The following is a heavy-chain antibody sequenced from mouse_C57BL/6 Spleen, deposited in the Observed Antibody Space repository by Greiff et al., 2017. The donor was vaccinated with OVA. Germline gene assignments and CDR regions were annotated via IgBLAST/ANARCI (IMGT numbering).Heavy chain of an antibody. CDR1: GYTFTSYG. CDR3: ARYCSNYCYFDV. D-gene: IGHD2-5*01. J-gene: IGHJ1*03. V-gene: IGHV1-81*01. Sequence: QVHVKQSGAELARPGASVKLSCKASGYTFTSYGISWVKQRTGQGLEWIGEIYPRSGNTYYNEKFKGKATLTADKSSSTAYMELRSLTSEDSAVYLCARYCSNYCYFDVWGTGTTVTVSS. CDR2: IYPRSGNT.